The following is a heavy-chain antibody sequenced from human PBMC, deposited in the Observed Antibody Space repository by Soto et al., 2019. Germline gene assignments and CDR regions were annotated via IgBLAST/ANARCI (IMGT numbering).Heavy chain of an antibody. Sequence: PGGSLRLTCAGSGFTFGDSYMSWIRQAPGKGLEWLSYISPGSRYPAYADSVKGRFTISRDNAKRSLYLQMMSLTAEDTAIYYCVRGGGGGLFDPWGQGTMVTVSS. D-gene: IGHD2-15*01. J-gene: IGHJ5*02. CDR2: ISPGSRYP. CDR1: GFTFGDSY. CDR3: VRGGGGGLFDP. V-gene: IGHV3-11*06.